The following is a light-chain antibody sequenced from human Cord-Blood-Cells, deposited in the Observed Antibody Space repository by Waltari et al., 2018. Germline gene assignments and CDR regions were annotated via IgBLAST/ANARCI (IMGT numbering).Light chain of an antibody. V-gene: IGLV2-14*01. CDR1: SRDVGGYNY. J-gene: IGLJ1*01. CDR3: SSYTSSSTYV. Sequence: QSALTQPASVSGSPGQSITISCTGTSRDVGGYNYVSWYQQHPGKAPKLMIYDVSKRPSAVYNRFSGSKSGNTASLTISGLQAEDEADYYCSSYTSSSTYVFGTGTKVTVL. CDR2: DVS.